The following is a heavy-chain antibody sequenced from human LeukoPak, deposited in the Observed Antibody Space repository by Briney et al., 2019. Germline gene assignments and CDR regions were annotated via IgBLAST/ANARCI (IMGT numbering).Heavy chain of an antibody. J-gene: IGHJ4*02. CDR3: ARGFKFGDYVWGSYRYSVATYFDY. Sequence: GGSLRLSCAASGFTFSSYAMHWVRQAPGKGLEYVSAISSNGGSTYYANSVKGRFTISRDNSKNTLYLQMGSLRAEDMAVYYCARGFKFGDYVWGSYRYSVATYFDYWGQGTLVTVSS. CDR1: GFTFSSYA. D-gene: IGHD3-16*02. CDR2: ISSNGGST. V-gene: IGHV3-64*01.